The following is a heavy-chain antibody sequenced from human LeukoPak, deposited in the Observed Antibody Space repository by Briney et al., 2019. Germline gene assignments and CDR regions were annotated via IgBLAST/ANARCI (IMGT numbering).Heavy chain of an antibody. Sequence: SETLSLTCSVADGSISSRSVYWGWIRQSPGKGLEWIGSIYYSGTSYYNPSLKSRVTISVDTSKNQFSLKLSSVTAADTAVYYCARALKGGSIRKYNWFDPWGQGTLVTVSS. CDR2: IYYSGTS. CDR3: ARALKGGSIRKYNWFDP. D-gene: IGHD2-2*02. V-gene: IGHV4-39*07. J-gene: IGHJ5*02. CDR1: DGSISSRSVY.